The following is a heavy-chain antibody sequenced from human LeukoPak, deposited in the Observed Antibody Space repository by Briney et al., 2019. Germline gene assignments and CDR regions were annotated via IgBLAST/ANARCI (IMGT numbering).Heavy chain of an antibody. V-gene: IGHV1-18*01. J-gene: IGHJ5*02. CDR3: ARTVWFGELLIVGGPTYNWFDP. D-gene: IGHD3-10*01. CDR1: GYTFTSYG. CDR2: ISAYNGNT. Sequence: GASVKVSCKASGYTFTSYGISWVRQAPGRGLEWMGWISAYNGNTNYAQKLQGRVTMTTDTSTSTAYMELRSLRSDDTAVYYCARTVWFGELLIVGGPTYNWFDPWGQGTLVTVSS.